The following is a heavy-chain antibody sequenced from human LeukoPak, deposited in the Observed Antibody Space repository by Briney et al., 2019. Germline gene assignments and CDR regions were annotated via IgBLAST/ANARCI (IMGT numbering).Heavy chain of an antibody. Sequence: GSSVKVSCKASGGTFSSYAVSWVRQAPGQGLEWMGGIIPIFGTANYAQKFQGRVTITADESTSTAYMELSSLRSEDTAVYYCASGANYDFWSGFTSDYWGQGTLVTVSS. CDR2: IIPIFGTA. CDR1: GGTFSSYA. J-gene: IGHJ4*02. D-gene: IGHD3-3*01. V-gene: IGHV1-69*01. CDR3: ASGANYDFWSGFTSDY.